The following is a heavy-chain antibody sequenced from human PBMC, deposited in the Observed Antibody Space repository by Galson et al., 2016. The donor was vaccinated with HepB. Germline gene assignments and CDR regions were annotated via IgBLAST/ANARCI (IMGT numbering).Heavy chain of an antibody. Sequence: SLRLSCAASGFNFSRYWMAWVRQAPGKGLEWVANIKQDGSEKNYVDSLKGRFTISSDNAKNSLFLQINSLRAEDTAVYYCARTLHYDFWDYWGTGVLVTVSS. J-gene: IGHJ4*02. V-gene: IGHV3-7*01. CDR3: ARTLHYDFWDY. CDR2: IKQDGSEK. D-gene: IGHD3-3*01. CDR1: GFNFSRYW.